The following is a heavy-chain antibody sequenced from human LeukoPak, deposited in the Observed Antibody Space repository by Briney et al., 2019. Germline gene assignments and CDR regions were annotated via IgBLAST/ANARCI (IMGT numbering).Heavy chain of an antibody. D-gene: IGHD2-2*01. CDR2: MNPNSGNT. CDR1: GYTFTSYD. Sequence: ASVKVSCKASGYTFTSYDINWVRQATGQGLEWMGWMNPNSGNTGYAQKFQGRVTMTRNTSISTAYMVLSSLRSEDTAVYYCARGRIPDAAILYWGQGTLVTVSS. J-gene: IGHJ4*02. CDR3: ARGRIPDAAILY. V-gene: IGHV1-8*01.